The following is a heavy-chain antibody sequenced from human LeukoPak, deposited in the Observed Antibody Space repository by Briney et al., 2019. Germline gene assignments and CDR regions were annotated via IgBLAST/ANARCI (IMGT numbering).Heavy chain of an antibody. V-gene: IGHV3-30*02. CDR1: GFTFSSYG. Sequence: PGGSLRLSCAASGFTFSSYGMHWVRQAPGKGLEWVAFIRYDGSNKYYADSVKGRFTISRDNSKNTLYLQMNSLGAEDTAVYYCASDILTGHYYYYMDVWGKGTTVTVSS. CDR3: ASDILTGHYYYYMDV. CDR2: IRYDGSNK. J-gene: IGHJ6*03. D-gene: IGHD3-9*01.